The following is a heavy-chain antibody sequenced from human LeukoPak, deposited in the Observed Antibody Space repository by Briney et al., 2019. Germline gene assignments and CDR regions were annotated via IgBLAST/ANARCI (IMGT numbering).Heavy chain of an antibody. CDR1: EFTFSSYA. Sequence: GGSLRLSCAASEFTFSSYAMNWVRQAPGKGLEWVSYISSSGTTISYAQSVKGRFTITRDNAQNSLTLHMNTLRADDTAVYYCAKDGGTHFDHWGQGTLVTVSS. V-gene: IGHV3-48*01. D-gene: IGHD1-26*01. J-gene: IGHJ4*02. CDR2: ISSSGTTI. CDR3: AKDGGTHFDH.